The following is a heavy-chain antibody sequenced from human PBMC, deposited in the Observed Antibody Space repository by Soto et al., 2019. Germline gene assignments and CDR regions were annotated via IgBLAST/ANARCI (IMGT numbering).Heavy chain of an antibody. D-gene: IGHD3-3*01. CDR2: IYYSGST. J-gene: IGHJ6*02. CDR1: GGSISSYY. Sequence: SETLSLTCTVSGGSISSYYWSWIRQPPGKGLEWIGYIYYSGSTNYNPSLKSRVTISVDTSKNQFSLKLSSVTAADTAVYYCARIGVYDFWSGPTLYYGMDVWGQGTTVTVS. CDR3: ARIGVYDFWSGPTLYYGMDV. V-gene: IGHV4-59*01.